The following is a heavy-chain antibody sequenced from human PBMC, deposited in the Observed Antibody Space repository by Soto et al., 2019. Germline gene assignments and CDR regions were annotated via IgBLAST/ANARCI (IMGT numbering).Heavy chain of an antibody. V-gene: IGHV3-23*01. CDR2: ISGSGGST. J-gene: IGHJ4*02. CDR3: AKVPSSREGATIAYYFDY. CDR1: GFTFSSYA. D-gene: IGHD1-26*01. Sequence: GGSLRLSCAASGFTFSSYAMSWVRQAPGKGLEWVSAISGSGGSTYYADSVKGRFTISRDNSKNTLYLQMNSLRAEDTAVYYCAKVPSSREGATIAYYFDYWGQGTLVTVSS.